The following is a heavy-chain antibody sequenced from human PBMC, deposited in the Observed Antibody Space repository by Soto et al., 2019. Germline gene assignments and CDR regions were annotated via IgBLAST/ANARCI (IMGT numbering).Heavy chain of an antibody. V-gene: IGHV4-59*11. Sequence: QVQLQESGPGLVKPSETLSLTCTISGASISSLYWSWVRQPPGKGLEWIGYIHYSGSTNYNPSLKGRVTILVDTSKNQFSLRLSSVTAADTAVYYCARGGWSMDVWGQGTTVTVSS. D-gene: IGHD2-15*01. J-gene: IGHJ6*02. CDR2: IHYSGST. CDR1: GASISSLY. CDR3: ARGGWSMDV.